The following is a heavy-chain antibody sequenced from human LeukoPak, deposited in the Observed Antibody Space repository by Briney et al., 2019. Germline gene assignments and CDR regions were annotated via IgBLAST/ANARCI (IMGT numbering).Heavy chain of an antibody. V-gene: IGHV1-3*01. CDR3: ARSPSIAAQFDY. CDR1: GYTFTSYA. CDR2: INAGNGNT. J-gene: IGHJ4*02. Sequence: ASVKVSCRASGYTFTSYATHWVRQAPGQRLEWMGWINAGNGNTKYSQKFQGRVTMTRDTSTSTVYMELSSLRSEDTAVYYCARSPSIAAQFDYWGQGTLVTVSS. D-gene: IGHD6-6*01.